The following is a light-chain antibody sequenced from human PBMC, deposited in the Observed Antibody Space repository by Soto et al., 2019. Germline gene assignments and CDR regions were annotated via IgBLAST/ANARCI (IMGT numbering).Light chain of an antibody. J-gene: IGKJ2*01. V-gene: IGKV1D-8*01. CDR1: EGISSY. CDR3: QQYNDWLMYT. CDR2: AAS. Sequence: VILMTQSPSLLSASPGDRVTISCRMSEGISSYLAWYQRKPGKAPELLIDAASTLQSGVPSRFSGSGSGTDFTLTISCLQSEDYAVYYCQQYNDWLMYTFGQGTKVDIK.